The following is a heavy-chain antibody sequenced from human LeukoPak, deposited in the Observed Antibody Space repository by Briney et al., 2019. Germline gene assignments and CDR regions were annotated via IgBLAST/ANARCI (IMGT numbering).Heavy chain of an antibody. V-gene: IGHV3-43*02. Sequence: GGSLRLSCAASGFTFDDYAMHWVRQAPGKGLEWVSLISGDGGTTYSADSVKGRFTISRDNSKNSLYLQMNSLRSDDTALYYCARESESSGWYDYWGQGTLVTVSS. D-gene: IGHD6-19*01. CDR1: GFTFDDYA. CDR2: ISGDGGTT. CDR3: ARESESSGWYDY. J-gene: IGHJ4*02.